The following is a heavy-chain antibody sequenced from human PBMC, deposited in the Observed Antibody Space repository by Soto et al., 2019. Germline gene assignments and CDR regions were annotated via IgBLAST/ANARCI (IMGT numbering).Heavy chain of an antibody. J-gene: IGHJ3*02. CDR2: IHYSETI. CDR3: ARAHRYYDYPDI. V-gene: IGHV4-30-4*01. CDR1: GASVNSGDYY. Sequence: QVQLQESGPGLVKASQTLSLTCTVSGASVNSGDYYWSWVRQPPGRGLEWIGYIHYSETIYYNPSLKSRVQILVETFRTPFSLAVSSVTAAETAVYYCARAHRYYDYPDIWGQGTTVTVSS. D-gene: IGHD3-22*01.